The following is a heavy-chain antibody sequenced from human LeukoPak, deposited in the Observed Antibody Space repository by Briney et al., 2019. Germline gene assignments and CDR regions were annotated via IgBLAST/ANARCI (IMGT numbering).Heavy chain of an antibody. V-gene: IGHV1-18*01. D-gene: IGHD6-13*01. J-gene: IGHJ4*02. CDR1: GYTFSSYG. Sequence: GAAVKVSCKASGYTFSSYGISWVRQAPGQGLEWMGWISTKNGLTNYAQQVQGRVTMTTDTSTTTAYMEVRSLRSDDTAVYYCAREGGSSSWQIDYWGQGTLVTVSS. CDR3: AREGGSSSWQIDY. CDR2: ISTKNGLT.